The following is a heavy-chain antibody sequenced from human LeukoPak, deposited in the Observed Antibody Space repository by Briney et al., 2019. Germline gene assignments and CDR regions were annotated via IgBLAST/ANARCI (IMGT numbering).Heavy chain of an antibody. V-gene: IGHV4-59*01. CDR2: IYYSGSA. Sequence: SETLSHTCTVSGGSISSYYWSWIRQPPGKGLEWIGFIYYSGSANYNPSLRSRVTISVDTSKNQFSLKLTSVTAADTAVYYCARTGVVATSYFFDYWGQGTLVTVSS. CDR1: GGSISSYY. D-gene: IGHD5-12*01. J-gene: IGHJ4*02. CDR3: ARTGVVATSYFFDY.